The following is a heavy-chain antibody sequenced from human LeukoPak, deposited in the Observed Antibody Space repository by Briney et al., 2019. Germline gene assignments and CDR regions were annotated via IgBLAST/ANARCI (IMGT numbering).Heavy chain of an antibody. CDR3: ASAYSYGDYFDY. Sequence: GGSLRLSCAGSGFTFSSYWMSWVRQAPGKGLKWVANIKQDGSEKYYVDSVKGRFTISRDNAKNSLYLQMNSLRAEDTAVYYCASAYSYGDYFDYWGQGTLVTVSS. CDR1: GFTFSSYW. V-gene: IGHV3-7*01. CDR2: IKQDGSEK. J-gene: IGHJ4*02. D-gene: IGHD5-18*01.